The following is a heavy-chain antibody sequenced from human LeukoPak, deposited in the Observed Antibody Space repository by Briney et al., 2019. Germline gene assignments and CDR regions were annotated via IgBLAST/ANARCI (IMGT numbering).Heavy chain of an antibody. CDR1: GFTFSSYW. J-gene: IGHJ6*03. Sequence: GGSLRLSCAASGFTFSSYWMHWVRQAPGKGLVWVSRINSDGSSTSYADSVKGRFTISRDNAKNSLFLQMNSLRAEDTAVYYCARVLRYCSGGNCYSGGLGYMDVWGKGTTVTISS. D-gene: IGHD2-15*01. CDR2: INSDGSST. CDR3: ARVLRYCSGGNCYSGGLGYMDV. V-gene: IGHV3-74*01.